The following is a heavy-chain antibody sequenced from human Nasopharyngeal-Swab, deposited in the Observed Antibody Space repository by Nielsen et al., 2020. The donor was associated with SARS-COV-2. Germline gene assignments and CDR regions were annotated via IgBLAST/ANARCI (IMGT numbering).Heavy chain of an antibody. CDR2: ISSSSSTI. J-gene: IGHJ6*03. CDR1: GFIFSSYS. CDR3: ARGYSSRSEYYYYYMDV. D-gene: IGHD6-13*01. Sequence: GGSLRLSCAASGFIFSSYSMNWVRQAPGKGLEWVSYISSSSSTIYYADSVKGRFTISRDNAKNSLYLQMNSLRAEDTAVYYCARGYSSRSEYYYYYMDVWGKGTTVTVSS. V-gene: IGHV3-48*04.